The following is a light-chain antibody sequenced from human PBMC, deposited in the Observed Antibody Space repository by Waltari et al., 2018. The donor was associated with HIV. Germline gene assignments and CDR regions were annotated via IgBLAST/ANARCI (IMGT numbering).Light chain of an antibody. V-gene: IGLV2-23*02. CDR2: DVT. Sequence: QSALTQPASVSGSPGQSITISCTGTSNALGRYDLVYWYQHQPGRAPKLIIYDVTKWPSGVSHRFSGSKSGATASLTISGLQAEDEADYYCCSYAGITTWVFGGGTKVTVL. J-gene: IGLJ3*02. CDR1: SNALGRYDL. CDR3: CSYAGITTWV.